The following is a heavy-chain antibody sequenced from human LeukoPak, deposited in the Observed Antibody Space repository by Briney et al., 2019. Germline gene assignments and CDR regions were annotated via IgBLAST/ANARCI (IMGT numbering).Heavy chain of an antibody. J-gene: IGHJ4*02. CDR3: AKGKSGSYFGRDYFDY. V-gene: IGHV3-9*01. D-gene: IGHD1-26*01. CDR2: ISWNSGSI. Sequence: GGSLRLSCAASRFTVSSNYMSWVRQAPGKGLEWVSGISWNSGSIGYADSVKGRFTISRDNAKNSLYLQMNSLRAEDTAVYYCAKGKSGSYFGRDYFDYWGQGTLVTVSS. CDR1: RFTVSSNY.